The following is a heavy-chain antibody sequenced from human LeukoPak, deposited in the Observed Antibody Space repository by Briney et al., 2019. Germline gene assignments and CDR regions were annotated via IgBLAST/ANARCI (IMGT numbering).Heavy chain of an antibody. Sequence: GASVKVSCKASGGTFSSYTISWVRQAPGQGLEWMGRIIPILGIANYAQKFQGRVTITADKSTSTAYMELSSLRSEDTAVYYCARSGEYYDFWSGSYYGMDVWGQGTTVTVSS. CDR3: ARSGEYYDFWSGSYYGMDV. CDR2: IIPILGIA. CDR1: GGTFSSYT. D-gene: IGHD3-3*01. J-gene: IGHJ6*02. V-gene: IGHV1-69*02.